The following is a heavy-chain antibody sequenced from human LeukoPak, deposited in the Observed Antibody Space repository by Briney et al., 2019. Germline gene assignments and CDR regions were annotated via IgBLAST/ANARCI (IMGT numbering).Heavy chain of an antibody. D-gene: IGHD6-19*01. CDR2: ISYDGSNK. V-gene: IGHV3-30-3*01. CDR3: ARASGWPRPHFFDY. CDR1: GFTFSNYA. Sequence: PGGSLRLSCAASGFTFSNYAMHWVRQAPGKGLEWVAVISYDGSNKYYADSVKGRFTISRDNSKNTLYLQMNSLRAEDTAVYYCARASGWPRPHFFDYWGQGTLVTVSS. J-gene: IGHJ4*02.